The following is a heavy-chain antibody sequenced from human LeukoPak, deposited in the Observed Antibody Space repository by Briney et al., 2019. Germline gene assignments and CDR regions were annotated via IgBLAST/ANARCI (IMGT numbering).Heavy chain of an antibody. D-gene: IGHD4-17*01. J-gene: IGHJ3*02. CDR3: ARDLDPDGDYVAFDI. CDR2: IYYSGST. Sequence: SETLSLTCTVSGGSISSGGYYWSWIRQHPGKGLEWIGYIYYSGSTYYNPSLKSRVTISVDTSKNQFSLKLSSVTAADTAVYYCARDLDPDGDYVAFDIWGQGTMVTVSS. CDR1: GGSISSGGYY. V-gene: IGHV4-31*03.